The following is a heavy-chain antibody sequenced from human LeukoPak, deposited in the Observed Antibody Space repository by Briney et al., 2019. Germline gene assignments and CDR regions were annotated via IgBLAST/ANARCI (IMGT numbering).Heavy chain of an antibody. D-gene: IGHD3-10*01. CDR3: ARDLLGPVRGTLDL. J-gene: IGHJ4*01. V-gene: IGHV3-11*01. Sequence: GGSLRLSCAASEFTFRDYNMNWIRQAPGKGLEWVSHITSGDSTTFYADSVNGRFTISRDNVMNSLYLEMNSLRAEDTAVYYCARDLLGPVRGTLDLWGQGTLVTVSS. CDR2: ITSGDSTT. CDR1: EFTFRDYN.